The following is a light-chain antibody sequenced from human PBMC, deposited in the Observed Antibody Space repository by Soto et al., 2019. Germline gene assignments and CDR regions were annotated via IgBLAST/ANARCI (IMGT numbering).Light chain of an antibody. Sequence: EIVMTQSPATLSVSPGERAILSCRASQSVSTNLAWYQQKPGQAPRLLIYGASTRATDIPARFSGSGSGTEFTLTISSLQSGDFAVYYCQQYNNWPPLTFGGGTKVEIK. CDR2: GAS. V-gene: IGKV3-15*01. J-gene: IGKJ4*01. CDR1: QSVSTN. CDR3: QQYNNWPPLT.